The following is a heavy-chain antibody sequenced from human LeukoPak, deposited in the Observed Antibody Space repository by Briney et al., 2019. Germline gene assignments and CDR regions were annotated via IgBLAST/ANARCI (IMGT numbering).Heavy chain of an antibody. CDR1: GDSISSRGYY. CDR2: MYYGGNT. Sequence: SETLSLTRSLSGDSISSRGYYWGWIRQPPGKGLERIGSMYYGGNTYYNASLKSRVTISVDTSKNLFSLKLNSVTAADTGVYYCARSKNGKCDYWGQGTLVTVSS. J-gene: IGHJ4*02. D-gene: IGHD1-26*01. CDR3: ARSKNGKCDY. V-gene: IGHV4-39*07.